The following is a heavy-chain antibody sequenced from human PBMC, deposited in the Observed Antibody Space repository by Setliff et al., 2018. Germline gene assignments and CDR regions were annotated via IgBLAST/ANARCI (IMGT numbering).Heavy chain of an antibody. J-gene: IGHJ4*02. CDR3: ARDPVPPWLPLDY. Sequence: PGGSLRLSCAASGFTFSTYWMSWVRQAPGKGLEWVSYISSSGSTIYYADSVKGRFTISRDNAKNSLYLQMNSLRAEDTAVYYCARDPVPPWLPLDYWGQGTLVTVSS. D-gene: IGHD5-12*01. CDR2: ISSSGSTI. CDR1: GFTFSTYW. V-gene: IGHV3-48*04.